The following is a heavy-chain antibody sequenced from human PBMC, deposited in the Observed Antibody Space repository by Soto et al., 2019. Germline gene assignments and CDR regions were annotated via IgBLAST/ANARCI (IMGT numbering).Heavy chain of an antibody. CDR2: ISSSSSYI. V-gene: IGHV3-21*01. J-gene: IGHJ6*02. CDR3: ARDTQPLAIGLSYGMDV. D-gene: IGHD2-21*01. Sequence: PGGSLRLSCAASGFTFSSYSMNWVRQAPGKGLEWVSSISSSSSYIYYTDSVKGRFTISRDNAKNSLYLQMNSLRAEDTAVYYCARDTQPLAIGLSYGMDVWGQGTTVTVSS. CDR1: GFTFSSYS.